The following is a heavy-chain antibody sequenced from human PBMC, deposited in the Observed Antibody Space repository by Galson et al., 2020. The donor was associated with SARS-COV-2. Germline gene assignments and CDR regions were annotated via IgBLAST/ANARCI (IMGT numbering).Heavy chain of an antibody. CDR2: INSDGSST. D-gene: IGHD3-10*01. V-gene: IGHV3-74*01. CDR1: GFTFSSYW. J-gene: IGHJ3*02. Sequence: TGGSLRLSCAASGFTFSSYWMHWVRQAPGKGLVWVSRINSDGSSTSYADSVKGRFTISRDNAKNTLYLQMNSLRAEDTAVYYCARDADGSGRVDAFDIWGQGTMVTVSS. CDR3: ARDADGSGRVDAFDI.